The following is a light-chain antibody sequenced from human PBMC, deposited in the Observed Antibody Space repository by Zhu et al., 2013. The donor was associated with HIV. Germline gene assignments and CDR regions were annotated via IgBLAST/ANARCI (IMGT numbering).Light chain of an antibody. V-gene: IGLV3-1*01. CDR1: RLGDKY. Sequence: SYELTQPPSVSVSPGQTASLTCSGDRLGDKYASWYLQKPGQSPVLVIYEDNKRPSGIPERFSGSNSGNTATLTISGTQTMDEAAYYCQAWDTRTAVFGGGTMLTVL. CDR3: QAWDTRTAV. CDR2: EDN. J-gene: IGLJ2*01.